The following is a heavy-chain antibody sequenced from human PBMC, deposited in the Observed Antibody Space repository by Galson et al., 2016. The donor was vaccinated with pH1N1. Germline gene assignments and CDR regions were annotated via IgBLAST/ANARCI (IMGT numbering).Heavy chain of an antibody. V-gene: IGHV3-11*01. CDR1: GFTFSDYY. Sequence: SLRPSCAASGFTFSDYYMTWIRQPPGKGPEWVEYIGSSGNVTDYAASVKGRFTISRDNAKNSLYLQMNGLRAEDMAVYYCATENYCSRSYYRGRTSDYWGQGILVTVSS. CDR3: ATENYCSRSYYRGRTSDY. CDR2: IGSSGNVT. J-gene: IGHJ4*02. D-gene: IGHD3-10*01.